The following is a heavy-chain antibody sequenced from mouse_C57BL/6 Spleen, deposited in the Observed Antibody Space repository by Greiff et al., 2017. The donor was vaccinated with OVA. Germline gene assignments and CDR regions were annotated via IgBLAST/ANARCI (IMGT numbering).Heavy chain of an antibody. CDR1: GYAFSSSW. D-gene: IGHD2-3*01. CDR2: IYPGDGDT. CDR3: ARGDGYYTLLGY. J-gene: IGHJ2*01. Sequence: QVQLKESGPELVKPGASVKISCKASGYAFSSSWMNWVKQRPGKGLEWIGRIYPGDGDTNYNGKFKGKATLTADKSSSTAYMQLSSLTSEDSAVYFCARGDGYYTLLGYWGQGTTLTVSS. V-gene: IGHV1-82*01.